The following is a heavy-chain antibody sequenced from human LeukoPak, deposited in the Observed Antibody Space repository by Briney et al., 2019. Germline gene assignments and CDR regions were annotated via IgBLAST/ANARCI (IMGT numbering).Heavy chain of an antibody. Sequence: PGGSLRLSCAASGYTFSSYCVEWVRRTRGKSGECVATICEEGEGRDFVDWVKGGLTMSRDNAKNSLFLEMTTLRPDDTAVHYCATWRGLHSAFDHSGQRPPVTVSS. CDR2: ICEEGEGR. CDR1: GYTFSSYC. CDR3: ATWRGLHSAFDH. V-gene: IGHV3-7*01. J-gene: IGHJ4*02. D-gene: IGHD5-24*01.